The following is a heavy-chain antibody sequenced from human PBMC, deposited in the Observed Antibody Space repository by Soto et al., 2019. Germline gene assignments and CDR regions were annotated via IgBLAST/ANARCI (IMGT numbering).Heavy chain of an antibody. Sequence: QVQLVQSGAEVKKPGSSVKVSCKASGDIFSSYPFSWVRQATGQGLEWMGGIVHLLGTSDYAQKFQDRVTITADDSTSTVYLELSSLRSDDTAVYYCARDRGSQNWYFGVWGRGTLVSVSS. CDR1: GDIFSSYP. D-gene: IGHD3-10*01. J-gene: IGHJ2*01. CDR3: ARDRGSQNWYFGV. V-gene: IGHV1-69*01. CDR2: IVHLLGTS.